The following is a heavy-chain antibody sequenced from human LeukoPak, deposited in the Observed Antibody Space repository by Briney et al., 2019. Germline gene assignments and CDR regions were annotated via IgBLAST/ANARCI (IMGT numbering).Heavy chain of an antibody. V-gene: IGHV4-4*07. CDR2: LYTSGST. J-gene: IGHJ5*02. CDR1: GGSISSDS. D-gene: IGHD3-10*01. CDR3: ARVPVAMVRGVIHRWFDP. Sequence: SETLSLTCTVSGGSISSDSWTWIRQPAGKGLEWIGRLYTSGSTNRGSIKHNPSLKSRVAMSVDTSKNQFSLKLSSVTAADTAVYYCARVPVAMVRGVIHRWFDPWGQGTLVTISS.